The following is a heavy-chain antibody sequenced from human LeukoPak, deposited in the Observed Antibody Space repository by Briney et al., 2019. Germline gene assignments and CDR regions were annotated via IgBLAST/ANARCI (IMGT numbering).Heavy chain of an antibody. CDR2: ISYDGSNK. Sequence: GRSLRLSCAASGFTFSSYGMHWVRQAPGKGLEWVAVISYDGSNKYYADSVKGRFTISRDNSKNTLYLQMNRLRAEDTAVYYCASSFYDSSGPMHYWGQGTLVTVSS. CDR3: ASSFYDSSGPMHY. CDR1: GFTFSSYG. J-gene: IGHJ4*02. D-gene: IGHD3-22*01. V-gene: IGHV3-30*03.